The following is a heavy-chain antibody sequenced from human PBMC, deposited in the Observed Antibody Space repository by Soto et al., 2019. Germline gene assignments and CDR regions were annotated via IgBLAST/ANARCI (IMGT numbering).Heavy chain of an antibody. CDR1: GFIFSDFG. J-gene: IGHJ3*01. V-gene: IGHV3-30*18. D-gene: IGHD5-18*01. Sequence: QVNLVESGGGVVQPGRSLRLSCEASGFIFSDFGMHWVRQAPGKGLEWVAVISYDGNNKYYAQSVKGRFTISRDNSKNTLFLIMDSLRPEDTAVYHCVKGDLDTAVVNSPDAFDFWGPGTMVTVS. CDR3: VKGDLDTAVVNSPDAFDF. CDR2: ISYDGNNK.